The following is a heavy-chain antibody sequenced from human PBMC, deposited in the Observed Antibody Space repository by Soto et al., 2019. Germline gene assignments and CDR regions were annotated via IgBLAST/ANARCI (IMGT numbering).Heavy chain of an antibody. D-gene: IGHD1-26*01. CDR3: AKGRGGSYHWEYYFDY. V-gene: IGHV3-30*18. CDR1: GFTFSSYG. CDR2: ISYDGSNK. Sequence: HPGGSLRLSCAASGFTFSSYGMHWVRQAPGKGLEWVAVISYDGSNKYYADSVKGRFTISRDNSKNTLYLQMNSLRAEDTAVYYCAKGRGGSYHWEYYFDYWGQGTLVTVSS. J-gene: IGHJ4*02.